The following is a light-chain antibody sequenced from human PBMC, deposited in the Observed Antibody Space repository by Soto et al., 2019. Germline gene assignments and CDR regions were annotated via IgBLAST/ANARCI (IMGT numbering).Light chain of an antibody. J-gene: IGKJ1*01. CDR1: QSISSY. CDR2: AAS. Sequence: EMVITQSPSTLSVAPGERASLSCRASQSISSYLAWYQQKPGKAPRLLIYAASTMATGIPARFSGSGSGTEFTLTISSLQSEDFAVYYCQQNNSSPRTFGQGTKVDIK. V-gene: IGKV3-15*01. CDR3: QQNNSSPRT.